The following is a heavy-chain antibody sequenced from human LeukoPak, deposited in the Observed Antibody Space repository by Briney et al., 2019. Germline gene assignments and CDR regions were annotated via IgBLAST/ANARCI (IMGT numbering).Heavy chain of an antibody. J-gene: IGHJ4*02. Sequence: GASVKVSCKASGGTFSSYAISWLRQAPGQGLEWMGGIIPIFDTANYAQKFQGRVTITADESTSTAYMELSSLRSEDTAVYYCARGGGYSGYEDYWGQGTQVTVSS. V-gene: IGHV1-69*01. CDR3: ARGGGYSGYEDY. CDR2: IIPIFDTA. CDR1: GGTFSSYA. D-gene: IGHD5-12*01.